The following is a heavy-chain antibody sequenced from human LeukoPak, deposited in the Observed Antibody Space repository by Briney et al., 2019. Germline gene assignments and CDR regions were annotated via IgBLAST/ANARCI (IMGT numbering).Heavy chain of an antibody. CDR1: GGSISSYY. CDR2: IYYSGST. CDR3: ARGDSAAGDFDY. J-gene: IGHJ4*02. D-gene: IGHD6-13*01. Sequence: SETLSLTCTVSGGSISSYYWSWIRQPPGKGLEWIGYIYYSGSTNYNPSLKSRVTISVDTSKNQFSLKLSSVIAADTAVYYCARGDSAAGDFDYWGQGTLVTVSS. V-gene: IGHV4-59*01.